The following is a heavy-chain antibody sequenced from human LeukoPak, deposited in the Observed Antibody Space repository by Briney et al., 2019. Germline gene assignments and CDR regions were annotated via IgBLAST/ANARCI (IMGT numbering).Heavy chain of an antibody. D-gene: IGHD3-22*01. CDR3: AIGDRVVVVTPFDY. CDR2: IRYDGSNK. CDR1: GFTFSNYG. V-gene: IGHV3-30*02. Sequence: GGSLRLSCAASGFTFSNYGMHWVRQAPGKGMEWVSFIRYDGSNKYYADSVKGRFTISRDNSKSTLYLQMNSLRAEDTAVYYCAIGDRVVVVTPFDYWGQGTLVTVSS. J-gene: IGHJ4*02.